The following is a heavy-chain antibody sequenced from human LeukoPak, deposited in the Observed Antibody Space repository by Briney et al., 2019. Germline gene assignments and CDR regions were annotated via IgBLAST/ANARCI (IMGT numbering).Heavy chain of an antibody. V-gene: IGHV1-8*01. Sequence: ASVKVSCKASGYTFTSYDINWVRQATGQGLEWMGWMNPNSGNTGYAQKFQGRVTMTRNTSVSTAYMELSSLRSEDTAVYYCARGRRTGNWFDPWGQGTLVTVSS. CDR2: MNPNSGNT. CDR1: GYTFTSYD. D-gene: IGHD3-10*01. CDR3: ARGRRTGNWFDP. J-gene: IGHJ5*02.